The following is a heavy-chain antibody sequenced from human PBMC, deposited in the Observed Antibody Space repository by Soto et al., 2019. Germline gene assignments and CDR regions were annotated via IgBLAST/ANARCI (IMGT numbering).Heavy chain of an antibody. CDR3: ARVGFDRITDYYYYMDV. CDR1: GGSFSGYY. CDR2: INHSGST. D-gene: IGHD6-25*01. J-gene: IGHJ6*03. Sequence: SETLSLTCAVYGGSFSGYYWSWIRQPPGKGLEWIGEINHSGSTNYNPSLKSRVTISVDTSKNQFSLKLSSVTAADTAVYYCARVGFDRITDYYYYMDVWGKGTTVTVSS. V-gene: IGHV4-34*01.